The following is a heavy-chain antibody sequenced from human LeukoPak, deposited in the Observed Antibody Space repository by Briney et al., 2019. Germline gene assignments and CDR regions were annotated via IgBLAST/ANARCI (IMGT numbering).Heavy chain of an antibody. V-gene: IGHV4-34*01. Sequence: SETMSLTCAVYGGSFSGFYWSWIRQPPGKGLEWIGGIYHSGGTNYNPSLKSRVTMSVDTSKNQFSLNVTSVTAADMAVYYCVTGHEDIVVVPLDYWGQGTVVTVSS. CDR3: VTGHEDIVVVPLDY. CDR2: IYHSGGT. D-gene: IGHD2-2*01. J-gene: IGHJ4*02. CDR1: GGSFSGFY.